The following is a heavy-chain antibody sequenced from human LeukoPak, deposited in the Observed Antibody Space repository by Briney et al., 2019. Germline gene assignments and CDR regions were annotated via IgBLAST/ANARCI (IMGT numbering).Heavy chain of an antibody. J-gene: IGHJ4*02. CDR2: MYSGGKT. D-gene: IGHD3-10*01. V-gene: IGHV3-53*01. CDR1: GFTVSSNY. Sequence: GGSLRLSCAASGFTVSSNYMSWVRQAPGKGLEWVSVMYSGGKTYYADSVKGRFTISRDNSKNTLYLQMNSLRAEDTAVYYCAKDTNYGVITYWGQGTLVTVSS. CDR3: AKDTNYGVITY.